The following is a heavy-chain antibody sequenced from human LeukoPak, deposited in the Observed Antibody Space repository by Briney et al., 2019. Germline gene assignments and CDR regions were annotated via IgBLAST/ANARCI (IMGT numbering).Heavy chain of an antibody. J-gene: IGHJ4*02. D-gene: IGHD3-10*02. V-gene: IGHV3-33*06. Sequence: EGSLRLSCAASGFTFSSYGMHWVRQAPGKGLEWVAVIWYDGSNKYYADSVKGRFTISRDNSKNTLYLQMNSLRAEDTAVYYCAKMFGELPLDYWGQGTLVTVSS. CDR1: GFTFSSYG. CDR2: IWYDGSNK. CDR3: AKMFGELPLDY.